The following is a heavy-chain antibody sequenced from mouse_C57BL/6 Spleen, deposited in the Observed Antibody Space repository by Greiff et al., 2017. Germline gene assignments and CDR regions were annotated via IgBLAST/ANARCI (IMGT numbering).Heavy chain of an antibody. CDR1: GYSITSGYY. V-gene: IGHV3-6*01. CDR3: ARVNYDYDGDYYAMDY. D-gene: IGHD2-4*01. CDR2: ISYDGSN. J-gene: IGHJ4*01. Sequence: EVKVEESGPGLVKPSQSLSLTCSVTGYSITSGYYWNWIRQFPGNKLEWMGYISYDGSNNYNPSLKNRISITRDTSKNQFFLKLNSVTTEDTATYYCARVNYDYDGDYYAMDYWGQGTSVTVSS.